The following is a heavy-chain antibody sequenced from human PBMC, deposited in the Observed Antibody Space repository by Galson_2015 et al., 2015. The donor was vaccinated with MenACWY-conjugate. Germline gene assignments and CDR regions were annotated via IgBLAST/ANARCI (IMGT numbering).Heavy chain of an antibody. CDR3: VKGWVRAGPDS. D-gene: IGHD6-19*01. J-gene: IGHJ4*02. CDR1: GFTFSDSW. CDR2: LNRDGREK. V-gene: IGHV3-7*03. Sequence: SLRLSCAASGFTFSDSWMMWVRQTPGKGQEWGTSLNRDGREKHYVDSVKGRFTMSRDNTAKALYLQMSSLRDAVRGVYYCVKGWVRAGPDSCGQGTLIT.